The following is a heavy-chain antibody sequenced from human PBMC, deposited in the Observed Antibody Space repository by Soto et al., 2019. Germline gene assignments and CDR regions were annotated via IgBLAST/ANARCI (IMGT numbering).Heavy chain of an antibody. CDR3: ARGEGDWLNAFDI. Sequence: GGSLRLSCAASGFTFSSYEMNWVRQAPGKGLEWVSYLSDSGFTIHYAESVKGRFTISRDNAKNSLYLQMNGLRAEDTAVYYCARGEGDWLNAFDIWGQGTMVTVSS. D-gene: IGHD3-9*01. J-gene: IGHJ3*02. CDR2: LSDSGFTI. CDR1: GFTFSSYE. V-gene: IGHV3-48*03.